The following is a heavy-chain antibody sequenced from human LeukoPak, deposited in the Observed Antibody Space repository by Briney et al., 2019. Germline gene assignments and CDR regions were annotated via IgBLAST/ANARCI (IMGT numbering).Heavy chain of an antibody. CDR1: GGSISSHY. CDR2: MYDTVNT. Sequence: SETLSLTCTVSGGSISSHYWSWVRQPPGKGLEWILDMYDTVNTKNNPSLTSRLTLSADTSKNQFSLRLCSVTAADTAVYYCATIKRGYPYGYFDFWGQGILVTVSS. D-gene: IGHD5-18*01. V-gene: IGHV4-59*11. CDR3: ATIKRGYPYGYFDF. J-gene: IGHJ4*02.